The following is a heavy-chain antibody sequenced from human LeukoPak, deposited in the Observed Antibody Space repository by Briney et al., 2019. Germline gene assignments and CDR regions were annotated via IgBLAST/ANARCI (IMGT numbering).Heavy chain of an antibody. CDR2: ISGSGGSP. CDR1: GFTFGNYA. CDR3: ARYYTSTSCAFEY. D-gene: IGHD2-2*01. V-gene: IGHV3-23*01. J-gene: IGHJ4*02. Sequence: GGSLRLSCAASGFTFGNYAMTWVRQAPGEGLEWVSSISGSGGSPIYADSVKGRFTISRDNSKSTLYLQMNSLRAEDTAIYYCARYYTSTSCAFEYWGQGTLVTVSS.